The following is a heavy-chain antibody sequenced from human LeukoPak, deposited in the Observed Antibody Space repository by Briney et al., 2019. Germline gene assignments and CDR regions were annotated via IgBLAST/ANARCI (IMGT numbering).Heavy chain of an antibody. CDR2: ISSSAGSI. V-gene: IGHV3-48*03. CDR3: ARVLLSGYDRPIDF. J-gene: IGHJ4*02. D-gene: IGHD5-12*01. CDR1: GFTFSSYE. Sequence: PGGSLRLSCAASGFTFSSYEMNWVRQAPGKRLEWVSYISSSAGSIYLADSVKDRFSVSRDNAKSSLYLQMTSLRAEDTGIYYCARVLLSGYDRPIDFWGQGTLVTVSS.